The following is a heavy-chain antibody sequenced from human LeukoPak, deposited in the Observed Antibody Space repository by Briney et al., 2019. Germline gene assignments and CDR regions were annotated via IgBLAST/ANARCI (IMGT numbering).Heavy chain of an antibody. D-gene: IGHD5-12*01. J-gene: IGHJ6*03. CDR1: GDSFTSYW. V-gene: IGHV5-51*01. CDR2: IYTGDSDT. CDR3: ARLGGTGYGGYYYYMDV. Sequence: GESLKISCKGSGDSFTSYWIGWVRQMPGKGLEWMGIIYTGDSDTRYSPSFQGQVTISADKSISTAYLQWSSLKASDTAMYYCARLGGTGYGGYYYYMDVWGKGTTVTVTS.